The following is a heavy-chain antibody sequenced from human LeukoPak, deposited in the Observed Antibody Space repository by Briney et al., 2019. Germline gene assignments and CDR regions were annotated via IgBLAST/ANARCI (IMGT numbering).Heavy chain of an antibody. J-gene: IGHJ4*02. D-gene: IGHD3-10*01. CDR2: IYYSGST. Sequence: PSETLSLTCTVSGGSISSGGYYWSWIRQHPGKGLEWIGYIYYSGSTYYNPSLKSRVTISVDTSKNQFSLKLSSVTAADTAVYYCARYGSGTYPRFDYWGQGILVTVSS. V-gene: IGHV4-31*03. CDR3: ARYGSGTYPRFDY. CDR1: GGSISSGGYY.